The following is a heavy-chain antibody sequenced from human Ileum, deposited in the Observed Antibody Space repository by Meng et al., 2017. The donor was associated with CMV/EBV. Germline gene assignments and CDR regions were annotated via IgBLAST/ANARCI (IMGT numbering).Heavy chain of an antibody. CDR3: TRGGPITPSARPAWDY. J-gene: IGHJ4*02. CDR2: VRRKANGHTT. V-gene: IGHV3-72*01. Sequence: GESLKISCAASGFTFSDHHMDWVRQAPGKGLEWVGRVRRKANGHTTEYAASVKGRFTISRDDSKNSLYLQMNSLKTEDTAVYFCTRGGPITPSARPAWDYWGQGTLVTVSS. CDR1: GFTFSDHH. D-gene: IGHD2-2*01.